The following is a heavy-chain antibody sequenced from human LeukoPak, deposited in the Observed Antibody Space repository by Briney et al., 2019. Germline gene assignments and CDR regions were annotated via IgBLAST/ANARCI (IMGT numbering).Heavy chain of an antibody. D-gene: IGHD3-3*01. J-gene: IGHJ3*02. CDR2: INHSGST. V-gene: IGHV4-34*01. Sequence: PGGSLRLSCAASGFTFVTYAMSWVRQPPGKGLEWIGEINHSGSTNYNPSLKSRVTISVDTSKNQFSLKLSSVTAADTAVYYCASAEIFGVVITNAFDIWGQGTMVTVSS. CDR1: GFTFVTYA. CDR3: ASAEIFGVVITNAFDI.